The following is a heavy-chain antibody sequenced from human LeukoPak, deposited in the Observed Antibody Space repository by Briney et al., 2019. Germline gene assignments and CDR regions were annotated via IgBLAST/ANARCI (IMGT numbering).Heavy chain of an antibody. CDR1: GGSISSYY. CDR2: IYTSGST. V-gene: IGHV4-4*07. J-gene: IGHJ4*02. CDR3: ARDRYYGSGSYYMY. D-gene: IGHD3-10*01. Sequence: SETLSLTYTVSGGSISSYYWSWIRQPAGKGLEWIGRIYTSGSTNYNPSLKSRVTMSVDTSKNQFSLKLSSVTAADTAVYYCARDRYYGSGSYYMYWGQETLVTVSS.